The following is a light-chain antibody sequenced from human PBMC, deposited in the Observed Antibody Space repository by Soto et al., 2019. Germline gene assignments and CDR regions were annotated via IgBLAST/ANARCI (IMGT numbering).Light chain of an antibody. CDR2: GSS. Sequence: EIKLTQPPGTLTLYKGEIATLSCRASQTLSSRHLAWYQQKPGQAPRLLIYGSSSRATDIPDRFSGSGSGTDFTLTFFSLEPEDIAIYYCQQYFFFRTFGEVAKVDIK. CDR1: QTLSSRH. V-gene: IGKV3-20*01. CDR3: QQYFFFRT. J-gene: IGKJ1*01.